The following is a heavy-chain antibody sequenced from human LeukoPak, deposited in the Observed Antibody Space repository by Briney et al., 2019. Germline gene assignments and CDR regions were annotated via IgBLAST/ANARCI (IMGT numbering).Heavy chain of an antibody. J-gene: IGHJ4*02. CDR2: INPSDASI. CDR1: GYTFTSYY. CDR3: ARELIGGQYYYFDY. Sequence: GASVKASCKASGYTFTSYYIHWVRQATGQGLAWMGIINPSDASISYAQKFQGRVTMTSDTSTRTVYKELSSLRSEDTAIYYCARELIGGQYYYFDYGGQGTLVTVSS. D-gene: IGHD2-15*01. V-gene: IGHV1-46*01.